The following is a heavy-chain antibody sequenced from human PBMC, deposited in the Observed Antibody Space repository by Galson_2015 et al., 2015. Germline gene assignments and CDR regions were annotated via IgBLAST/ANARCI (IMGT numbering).Heavy chain of an antibody. V-gene: IGHV3-48*02. CDR3: ARVRGGYGGYYYYYMDV. CDR2: ISSSSSTI. Sequence: SLRLSCAASGFTFSSYSMNWVRQAPGKGLEWVSYISSSSSTIYYADSVKGRFTISRDNAKNSLYLQMNSLRDEDTAVYYCARVRGGYGGYYYYYMDVWGKGTTVTVSS. D-gene: IGHD5-24*01. J-gene: IGHJ6*03. CDR1: GFTFSSYS.